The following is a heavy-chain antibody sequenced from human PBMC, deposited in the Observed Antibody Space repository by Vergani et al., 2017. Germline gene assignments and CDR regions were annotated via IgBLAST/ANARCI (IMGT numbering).Heavy chain of an antibody. V-gene: IGHV1-2*02. D-gene: IGHD2-15*01. Sequence: QVQLVQSGAEVKKPGASVKVSCKASGYTFTGYYMHWVRQAPGQGLEWMGWINPNSGGTNYAQKFQGRVTMTRDTSISTAYMELSSLRSEDTAVYYCARGAMCSGGSCYSGIGYFQHWGQGTLVTVSS. CDR1: GYTFTGYY. J-gene: IGHJ1*01. CDR3: ARGAMCSGGSCYSGIGYFQH. CDR2: INPNSGGT.